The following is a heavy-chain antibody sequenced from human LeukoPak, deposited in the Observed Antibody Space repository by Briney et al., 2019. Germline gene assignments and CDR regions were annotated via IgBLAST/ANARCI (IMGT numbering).Heavy chain of an antibody. Sequence: SETLSLTCTVSGGSISSYYWSWIRQPPGKGLEWIGYIHHSGSTNYNPSLKSRVTISVDTSKNQFSLKLSSVTAADTAVYYCAREYCSSTSCYIDYWGQGTLVTVSS. D-gene: IGHD2-2*01. V-gene: IGHV4-59*01. CDR1: GGSISSYY. J-gene: IGHJ4*02. CDR3: AREYCSSTSCYIDY. CDR2: IHHSGST.